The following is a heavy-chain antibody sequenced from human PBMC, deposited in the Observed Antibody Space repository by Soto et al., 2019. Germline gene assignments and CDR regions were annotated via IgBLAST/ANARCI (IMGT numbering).Heavy chain of an antibody. V-gene: IGHV3-15*01. CDR3: ITAPLR. CDR2: IRSQGDGGTA. Sequence: QLVESGGGFVKPGMSLRLTCAASGFTFSNAWMTWVRQAPGKGLERVGLIRSQGDGGTADYAPPGRGRFTISRDDSQSMVFLHMDYLQPDDTAVYDCITAPLRWGRGSLVTVAS. J-gene: IGHJ4*02. D-gene: IGHD3-16*01. CDR1: GFTFSNAW.